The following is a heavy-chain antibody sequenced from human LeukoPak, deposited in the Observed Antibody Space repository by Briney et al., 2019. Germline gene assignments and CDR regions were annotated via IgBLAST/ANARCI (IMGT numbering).Heavy chain of an antibody. J-gene: IGHJ4*02. CDR1: GGSISSYY. D-gene: IGHD4-4*01. CDR3: ARGGATVTTSGDY. CDR2: IYYSGST. V-gene: IGHV4-59*12. Sequence: SETLSLTCTVSGGSISSYYWSWIRQPPGKGLEWIGYIYYSGSTNYNPSLKSRVTISVDTSKNQFSLKLSSVTAADTAVYYCARGGATVTTSGDYWGQGTLVTVSS.